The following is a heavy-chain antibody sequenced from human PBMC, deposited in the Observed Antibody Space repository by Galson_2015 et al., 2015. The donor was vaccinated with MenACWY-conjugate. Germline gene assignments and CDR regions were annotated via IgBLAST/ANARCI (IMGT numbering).Heavy chain of an antibody. J-gene: IGHJ3*02. CDR2: FYNGVTT. CDR3: ARNKLTPSGSDAFDI. CDR1: GFAVSSYS. D-gene: IGHD1-14*01. V-gene: IGHV3-66*01. Sequence: SLRLSCAVSGFAVSSYSMTWVRQAPGKGLEWVSVFYNGVTTYYGDSVKGRFTISSDSFKNTLFLQLSSLRAEDTAVYYCARNKLTPSGSDAFDIWGQGTMVTVSS.